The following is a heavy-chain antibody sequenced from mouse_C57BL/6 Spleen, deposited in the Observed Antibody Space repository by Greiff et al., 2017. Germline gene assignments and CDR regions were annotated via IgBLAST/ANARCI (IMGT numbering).Heavy chain of an antibody. CDR2: ISDGGSYT. Sequence: EVQLVESGGGLVKPGGSLKLSCAASGFTFSSYAMSWVRQTPEKRLEWVATISDGGSYTYYPDNVKGRFTISRDNAKNNRYLQMSHLKSEDTAMYYCARNYGSSYGYFDYWGQGTTLTVSS. CDR1: GFTFSSYA. J-gene: IGHJ2*01. CDR3: ARNYGSSYGYFDY. V-gene: IGHV5-4*01. D-gene: IGHD1-1*01.